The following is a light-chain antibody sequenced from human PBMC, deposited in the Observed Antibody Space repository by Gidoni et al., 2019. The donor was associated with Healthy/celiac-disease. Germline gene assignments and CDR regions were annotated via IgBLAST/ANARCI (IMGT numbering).Light chain of an antibody. V-gene: IGKV3-15*01. CDR3: QQYNNWWT. Sequence: EIVMTQSPATLSVSPGERATLSCRASQSVSSNLAWYQQKPGQAPRHLICGASSGAGTEFTLTISSLQSEDFAVYYCQQYNNWWTFGQXTKVEIK. CDR1: QSVSSN. J-gene: IGKJ1*01. CDR2: GAS.